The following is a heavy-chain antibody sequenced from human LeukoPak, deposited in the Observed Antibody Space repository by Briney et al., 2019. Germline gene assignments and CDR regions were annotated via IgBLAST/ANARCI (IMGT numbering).Heavy chain of an antibody. J-gene: IGHJ4*02. V-gene: IGHV3-23*01. Sequence: SGGSLRLSCTASGFTFSSYAMNWVRQAPGKGLEWVSGIGAGGTFTYYADSVKGRFTIFRDNSNNALYLQMDSLRAEDTAVYYCANWIGSSSRDYWGQGTLVTVSS. CDR2: IGAGGTFT. CDR3: ANWIGSSSRDY. D-gene: IGHD6-6*01. CDR1: GFTFSSYA.